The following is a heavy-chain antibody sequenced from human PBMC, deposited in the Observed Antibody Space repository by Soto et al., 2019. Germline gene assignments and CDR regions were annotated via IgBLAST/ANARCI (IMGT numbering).Heavy chain of an antibody. J-gene: IGHJ1*01. V-gene: IGHV4-34*01. CDR3: ARLWPHQEGYFQH. D-gene: IGHD2-2*01. CDR1: GGSFSGYY. Sequence: SETLSLTCAVYGGSFSGYYWSWIRQPPGKGLEWIGEINHSGSTNYNPSLKSRVTISVDTSKNQFSLKLSSVTAADTAVYYCARLWPHQEGYFQHWGQGTLVTVSS. CDR2: INHSGST.